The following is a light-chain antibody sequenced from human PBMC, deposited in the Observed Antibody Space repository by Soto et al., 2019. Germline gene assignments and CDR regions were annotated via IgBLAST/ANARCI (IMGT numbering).Light chain of an antibody. CDR1: PSVTNY. CDR3: RQRYIWPPIT. J-gene: IGKJ5*01. CDR2: GAF. V-gene: IGKV3-11*01. Sequence: EVVLTQSPATLSLSPGERATLSCRASPSVTNYLAWYQQVPGQPPRLLIYGAFNRAACIPARFSGSGSGTDFPLTISILEPEDSAVYYCRQRYIWPPITFGQGTRLAIK.